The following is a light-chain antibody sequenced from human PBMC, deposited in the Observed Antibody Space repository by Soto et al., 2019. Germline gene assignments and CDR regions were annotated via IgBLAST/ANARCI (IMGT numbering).Light chain of an antibody. CDR1: SSDVGGYNH. Sequence: QSALTQPASVSGSPGQSITISCTGTSSDVGGYNHVSWYQQQPGKAPKLMIYEVSNRPSGVSNRFSGSKSGNTASLTISGLQAEDEADYYCSSYTSSSTLVFGGGTQLTVL. J-gene: IGLJ2*01. V-gene: IGLV2-14*01. CDR3: SSYTSSSTLV. CDR2: EVS.